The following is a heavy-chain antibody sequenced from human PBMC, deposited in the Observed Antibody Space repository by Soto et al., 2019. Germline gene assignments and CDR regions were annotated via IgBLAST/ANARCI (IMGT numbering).Heavy chain of an antibody. D-gene: IGHD6-19*01. V-gene: IGHV3-23*01. CDR1: GFTCKKYA. CDR3: AKVSSGWYSNFDY. Sequence: PGGSLRLSCAASGFTCKKYAMSWVRQAPGKGLEWVSGTSDSGGDAYYVDSVKGRFTISRDNSKNTLYLQMNSLRAEDTAVYYCAKVSSGWYSNFDYWGQGTLVTVSS. CDR2: TSDSGGDA. J-gene: IGHJ4*02.